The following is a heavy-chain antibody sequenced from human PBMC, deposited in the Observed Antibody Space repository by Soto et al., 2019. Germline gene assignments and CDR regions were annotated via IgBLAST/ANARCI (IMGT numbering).Heavy chain of an antibody. D-gene: IGHD1-7*01. CDR1: GFTFSSYA. J-gene: IGHJ6*02. V-gene: IGHV3-23*01. CDR3: TKHGPPQRYNWNYVNYGMDV. Sequence: GGSLRLSCAASGFTFSSYAMSWVRQAPGKGLEWVSAISGSGGSTYYADSVKGRFTISRDNSKNTLYLQMNSLRAEDTAVYYCTKHGPPQRYNWNYVNYGMDVWGQGTTVTVS. CDR2: ISGSGGST.